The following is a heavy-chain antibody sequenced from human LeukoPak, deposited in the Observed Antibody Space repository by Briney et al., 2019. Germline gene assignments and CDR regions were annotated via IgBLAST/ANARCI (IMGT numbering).Heavy chain of an antibody. J-gene: IGHJ6*03. Sequence: KASETLSLACTVSGNSISSGDNYWSWIRQPAGKGLEWIGRIYTSGSTNYNPSLKSRVTISGDTSKNQFSLKLSSVTAADTAVYYCPRGSIAYYYMDVWGKGTTVTISS. CDR1: GNSISSGDNY. D-gene: IGHD3-22*01. CDR2: IYTSGST. CDR3: PRGSIAYYYMDV. V-gene: IGHV4-61*02.